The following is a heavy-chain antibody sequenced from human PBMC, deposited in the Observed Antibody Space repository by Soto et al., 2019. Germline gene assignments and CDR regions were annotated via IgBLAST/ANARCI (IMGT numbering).Heavy chain of an antibody. V-gene: IGHV3-48*01. J-gene: IGHJ1*01. Sequence: PGGSLRLYCAASGFTFSSYSMNWVRQAPGKGLEWVSYISSSSSTIYYADSVKGRFTISRDNAKNSLYLQMNSLRAEDTAVYYCARESNQLLEAEYFQHWGQGTLVTVSS. CDR3: ARESNQLLEAEYFQH. CDR2: ISSSSSTI. CDR1: GFTFSSYS. D-gene: IGHD2-2*01.